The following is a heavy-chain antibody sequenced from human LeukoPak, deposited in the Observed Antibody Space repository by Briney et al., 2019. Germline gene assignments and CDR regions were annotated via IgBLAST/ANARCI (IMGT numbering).Heavy chain of an antibody. CDR3: ARVQTAGYYGSAASRSYFDY. J-gene: IGHJ4*02. Sequence: SETLSLTCTVSGDSINSYYWGWIRQPAGKGLEWIGRIFITGHTNYNPSLKSRVTMSVDTSKDQFSLKLSSVSAADTAVYYCARVQTAGYYGSAASRSYFDYWGQGTLVAVSS. V-gene: IGHV4-4*07. D-gene: IGHD3-10*01. CDR1: GDSINSYY. CDR2: IFITGHT.